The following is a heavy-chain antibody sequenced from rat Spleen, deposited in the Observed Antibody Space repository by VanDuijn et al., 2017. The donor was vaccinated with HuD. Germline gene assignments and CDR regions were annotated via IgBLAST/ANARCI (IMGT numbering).Heavy chain of an antibody. D-gene: IGHD1-2*01. Sequence: VQVVESGGGLVQPKESLKISCAASGFTFSNVAMYWVRQAPGKGLEWLARVRTKPNNYATYYVDSVKGRFTISRDDSKSMVYLQMDNLKTDDTAMYFCASHYSSYRGDWFAYWGQGTLVTVSS. CDR2: VRTKPNNYAT. V-gene: IGHV10-5*01. CDR1: GFTFSNVA. CDR3: ASHYSSYRGDWFAY. J-gene: IGHJ3*01.